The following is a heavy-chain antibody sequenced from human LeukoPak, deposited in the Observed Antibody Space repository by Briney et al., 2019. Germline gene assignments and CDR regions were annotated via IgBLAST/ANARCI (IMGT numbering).Heavy chain of an antibody. CDR1: GFTFSSYG. D-gene: IGHD3-22*01. CDR3: ARRYYYDSSGYFY. J-gene: IGHJ4*02. Sequence: PGGSLRLSCAASGFTFSSYGMSWVRQAPGKGLEWVSAISGSGGSTYYADSVKGRFTISRDNSKNTLYLQMNSLRAEDTAVYYCARRYYYDSSGYFYWGQGTLVTVSS. CDR2: ISGSGGST. V-gene: IGHV3-23*01.